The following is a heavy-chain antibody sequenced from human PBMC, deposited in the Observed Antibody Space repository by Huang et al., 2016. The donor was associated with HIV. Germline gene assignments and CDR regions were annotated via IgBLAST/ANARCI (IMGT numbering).Heavy chain of an antibody. CDR1: GGSVVDSRYF. Sequence: QLQLQESGPGQVFPSETLSVTCVVSGGSVVDSRYFWSWIRQPPGKGLEWIGGIAGRGKDYYNPSLKSRVIMSVDASNHRFSATLGAVTPADTATYYCAIQTAPDNGDYDFFLRYWGQGTPVIVSS. D-gene: IGHD2-21*01. V-gene: IGHV4-39*01. CDR2: IAGRGKD. CDR3: AIQTAPDNGDYDFFLRY. J-gene: IGHJ4*02.